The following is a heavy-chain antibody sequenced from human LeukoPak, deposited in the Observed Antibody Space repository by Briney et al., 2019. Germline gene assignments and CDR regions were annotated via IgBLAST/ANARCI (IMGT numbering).Heavy chain of an antibody. CDR2: IRYDGSNK. CDR1: GFTFSSYG. Sequence: PGRSLRLSCAASGFTFSSYGMHWVRQAPGKGLEWVAFIRYDGSNKYYADSVKGRFTISRDNSKNTLYLQMNSLRAEDTAVYYCAKDSPYYGSGSRGTDYWGQGTLVTVSS. D-gene: IGHD3-10*01. CDR3: AKDSPYYGSGSRGTDY. V-gene: IGHV3-30*02. J-gene: IGHJ4*02.